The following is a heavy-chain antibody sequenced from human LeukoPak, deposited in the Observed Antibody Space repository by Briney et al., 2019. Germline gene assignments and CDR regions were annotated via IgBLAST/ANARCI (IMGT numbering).Heavy chain of an antibody. CDR1: GGSFSGYY. CDR2: INHSGST. D-gene: IGHD3-16*01. CDR3: ARGGRMTVWGYYMDV. J-gene: IGHJ6*03. Sequence: SETLSLTCAVYGGSFSGYYWSWIRQPPGKGLEWIGEINHSGSTNYNPSLKSRVTISVDTSKNQFSLKLSSVTAADTAVYYCARGGRMTVWGYYMDVWGKGTTVTISS. V-gene: IGHV4-34*01.